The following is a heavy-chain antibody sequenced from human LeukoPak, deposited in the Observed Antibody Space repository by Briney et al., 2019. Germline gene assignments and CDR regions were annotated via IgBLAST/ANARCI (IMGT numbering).Heavy chain of an antibody. D-gene: IGHD3-10*01. CDR1: GFTFSSYS. CDR2: ISSSSSYI. V-gene: IGHV3-21*01. Sequence: PGGSLRLSCAASGFTFSSYSMNWVRQAPGKGLEWVSSISSSSSYIYYADSVKGRFTISRDNAKNSLYLQMNSLRAEDTAVYYCARDHIIDYYGSGSYYPFDYWGQGTLVTVSS. CDR3: ARDHIIDYYGSGSYYPFDY. J-gene: IGHJ4*02.